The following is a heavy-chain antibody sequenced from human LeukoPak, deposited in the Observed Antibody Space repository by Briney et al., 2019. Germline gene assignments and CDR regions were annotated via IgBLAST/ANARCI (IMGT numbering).Heavy chain of an antibody. J-gene: IGHJ4*02. V-gene: IGHV1-69*04. CDR3: ARSSSSNLYFDY. CDR2: IIPILGIA. Sequence: SVNVSCKASVGTFSSYAISWVRQAPGQGLEWMGRIIPILGIANYAQKFQGRVTITADKSTSTAYMELSSLRSEDTAVYYCARSSSSNLYFDYWGQGTLVTVSS. CDR1: VGTFSSYA. D-gene: IGHD6-6*01.